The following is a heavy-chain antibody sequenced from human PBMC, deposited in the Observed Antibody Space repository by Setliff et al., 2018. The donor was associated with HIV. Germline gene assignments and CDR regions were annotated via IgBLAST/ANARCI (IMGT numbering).Heavy chain of an antibody. Sequence: SGPTLVNPTQTLTLTCTFSGFSLSTSGVAVAWIRQPPGKALEWLALIYWDDDKHYSPSLKSRLTITKDTSKNQVVLTMTTMDPVDTATYYCAHQALGYCSGGSCPPPHAFDIWGQGTMVTVSS. J-gene: IGHJ3*02. CDR2: IYWDDDK. V-gene: IGHV2-5*02. D-gene: IGHD2-15*01. CDR1: GFSLSTSGVA. CDR3: AHQALGYCSGGSCPPPHAFDI.